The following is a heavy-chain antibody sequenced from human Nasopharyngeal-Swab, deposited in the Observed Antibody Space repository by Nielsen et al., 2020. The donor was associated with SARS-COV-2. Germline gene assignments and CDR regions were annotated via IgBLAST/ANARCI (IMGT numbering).Heavy chain of an antibody. CDR2: INAGNGNT. CDR3: SRDTPAITIFGVVINYYYYYMDV. J-gene: IGHJ6*03. V-gene: IGHV1-3*01. CDR1: GYTFTSYA. Sequence: ASVQVSCKASGYTFTSYAMHWVRQAPGQRLEWMGWINAGNGNTKYLQKFQGRVTITRDTSASTAYMELSSLRSEDTAVYYCSRDTPAITIFGVVINYYYYYMDVWGKGTTVTVSS. D-gene: IGHD3-3*01.